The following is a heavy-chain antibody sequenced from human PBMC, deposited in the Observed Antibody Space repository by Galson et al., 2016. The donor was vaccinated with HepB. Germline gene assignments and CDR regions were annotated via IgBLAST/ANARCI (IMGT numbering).Heavy chain of an antibody. Sequence: LSLTCTVSGGSVNSYYWSWIRQPPGMGLEWIGEINHSGIINYNPSLKSRVTISVDTSKNQFSLKLSSVTAADTALYYCARYLSRYSSSWFLVPGRNYFDYWGQGTLVTVSS. CDR3: ARYLSRYSSSWFLVPGRNYFDY. J-gene: IGHJ4*02. D-gene: IGHD6-13*01. CDR2: INHSGII. V-gene: IGHV4-34*01. CDR1: GGSVNSYY.